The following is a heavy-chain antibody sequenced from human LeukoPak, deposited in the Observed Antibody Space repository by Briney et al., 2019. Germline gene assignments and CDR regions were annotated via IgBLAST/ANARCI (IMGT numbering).Heavy chain of an antibody. CDR2: ISYDGSNK. CDR1: GFTFSSYA. V-gene: IGHV3-30*04. Sequence: GGSLRLSCAASGFTFSSYAMHWVRQAPGKGLEWVAVISYDGSNKYYADSVKGRFTISRDNSKNTLYLQMNSLRAEDTAVYYCARGTVYGSGSYSLLNVWGKGTTVTVSS. D-gene: IGHD3-10*01. CDR3: ARGTVYGSGSYSLLNV. J-gene: IGHJ6*04.